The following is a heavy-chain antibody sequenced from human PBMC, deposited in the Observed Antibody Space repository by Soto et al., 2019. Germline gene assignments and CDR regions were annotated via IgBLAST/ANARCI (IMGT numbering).Heavy chain of an antibody. CDR2: IYYSGST. CDR3: ASHLGFIAEAGRSNWFDP. Sequence: SETLSLTCTVSGGSISSSSYYWGWIRQPPGKGLEWIGSIYYSGSTYYNPSLKSRVTISVDTSKNQFSLKLSSVTAADTAVYYCASHLGFIAEAGRSNWFDPWGQGTLVTVPS. CDR1: GGSISSSSYY. V-gene: IGHV4-39*01. J-gene: IGHJ5*02. D-gene: IGHD6-13*01.